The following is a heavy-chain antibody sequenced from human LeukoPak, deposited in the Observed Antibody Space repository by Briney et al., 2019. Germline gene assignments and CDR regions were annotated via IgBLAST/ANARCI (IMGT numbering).Heavy chain of an antibody. J-gene: IGHJ6*03. Sequence: PGGSLRLSCAASGFTFSSYSMNWVRQAPWKGLELVSSISSSSSYIYYADSVKGRFTISRDNAKNSLYLQMNSLRAEDTAVYYCARVRDGYSIYYYYYMDVWGKGTTVTVSS. CDR1: GFTFSSYS. V-gene: IGHV3-21*01. CDR2: ISSSSSYI. D-gene: IGHD5-24*01. CDR3: ARVRDGYSIYYYYYMDV.